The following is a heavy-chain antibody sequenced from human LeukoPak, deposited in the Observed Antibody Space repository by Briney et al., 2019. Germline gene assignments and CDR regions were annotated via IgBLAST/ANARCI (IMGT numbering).Heavy chain of an antibody. J-gene: IGHJ4*02. CDR1: GGTFSNYA. V-gene: IGHV1-69*05. Sequence: GSSVKVSCKASGGTFSNYAISWVRQAPGQGLEWMGGIIPMFGPASSAQKFQGRVTITTDDSTSTVYMELSSLTAEDTAVYYCARGGGGSPSFGYWGQGTLVTVSS. D-gene: IGHD2-15*01. CDR3: ARGGGGSPSFGY. CDR2: IIPMFGPA.